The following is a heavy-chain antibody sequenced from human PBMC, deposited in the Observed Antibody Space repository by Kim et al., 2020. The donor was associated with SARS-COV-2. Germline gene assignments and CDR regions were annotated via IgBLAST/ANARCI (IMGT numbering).Heavy chain of an antibody. Sequence: GGSLRLSCAASGFTFSDYYMSWIRQAPGKGLEWVSYISSSGSTIYYADSVKGRFTISRDNAKNSLYLQMNSLRAEDTAVYYCARVADSSGYFYYFDYWGQGTLVTVSS. CDR3: ARVADSSGYFYYFDY. V-gene: IGHV3-11*01. D-gene: IGHD3-22*01. CDR2: ISSSGSTI. CDR1: GFTFSDYY. J-gene: IGHJ4*02.